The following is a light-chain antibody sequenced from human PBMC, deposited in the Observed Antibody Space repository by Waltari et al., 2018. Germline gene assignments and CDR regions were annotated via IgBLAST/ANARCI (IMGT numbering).Light chain of an antibody. CDR1: SGHSSNI. V-gene: IGLV4-69*01. CDR3: QTGGHGTWV. CDR2: VNSDGSH. J-gene: IGLJ3*02. Sequence: QLVLTQSPSASASLGVSVKLTCTLSSGHSSNIIAWHQQQPEKGPRYLMKVNSDGSHGKGDEIPDRFSGSSSGAERYLTISNLQSEDEADYFCQTGGHGTWVFGGGTKLTVL.